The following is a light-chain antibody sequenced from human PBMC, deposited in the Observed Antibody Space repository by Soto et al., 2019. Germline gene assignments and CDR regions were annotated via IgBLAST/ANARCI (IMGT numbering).Light chain of an antibody. V-gene: IGLV1-51*01. Sequence: QSVLTQPPSVSAAPGQKVTISFSGSRSNIGGYTAFWYQQLPVTAPKLLIFDVNMQPSGLPVRFSASKSRPPATLVITAFQTGDEADDYCGSWDSRLSAYVFRTGTKVTVL. J-gene: IGLJ1*01. CDR2: DVN. CDR3: GSWDSRLSAYV. CDR1: RSNIGGYT.